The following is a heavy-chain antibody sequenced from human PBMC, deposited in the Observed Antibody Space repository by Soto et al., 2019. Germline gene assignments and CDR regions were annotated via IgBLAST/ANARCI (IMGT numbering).Heavy chain of an antibody. Sequence: QVQLVQSGAEVKKPGSSVKVSCKASGVTFSRYAISWVRQAPGQGLVWMGGIIPIFGTANYAQKFQGRVPITADESTSTAYRELSSLRSEDTAVYYCALRPEVRGVIYRDYWGQGTLVTVAS. CDR2: IIPIFGTA. CDR3: ALRPEVRGVIYRDY. J-gene: IGHJ4*02. CDR1: GVTFSRYA. V-gene: IGHV1-69*01. D-gene: IGHD3-10*01.